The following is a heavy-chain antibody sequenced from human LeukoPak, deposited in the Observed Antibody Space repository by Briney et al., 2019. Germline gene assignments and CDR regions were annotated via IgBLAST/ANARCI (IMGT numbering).Heavy chain of an antibody. CDR1: GGSISSGDYY. V-gene: IGHV4-30-4*01. Sequence: SQTLSLTCTVSGGSISSGDYYWSWIRQPPGKGLEWIGYIYYSGSTYYNPSLKSRVTISVDTSKNQFSLKLSSVTAADTAVYYCARVGADGSGFLFDYWGQGTLVTVSS. CDR2: IYYSGST. CDR3: ARVGADGSGFLFDY. J-gene: IGHJ4*02. D-gene: IGHD3-10*01.